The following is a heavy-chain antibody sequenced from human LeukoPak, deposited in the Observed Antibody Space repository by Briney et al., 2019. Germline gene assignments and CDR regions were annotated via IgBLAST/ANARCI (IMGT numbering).Heavy chain of an antibody. J-gene: IGHJ4*02. CDR2: IYSGGST. CDR1: GFTVSSNY. D-gene: IGHD3-9*01. Sequence: PGGSLRLSCAASGFTVSSNYMSWVRQAPGKGLEWVSVIYSGGSTYYADSVKGRFTISRDNSKNTLYLQMNSLRAGDTAVYYCARRGTYYDILTGYSPSYFDYWGQGTLVTVSS. V-gene: IGHV3-53*01. CDR3: ARRGTYYDILTGYSPSYFDY.